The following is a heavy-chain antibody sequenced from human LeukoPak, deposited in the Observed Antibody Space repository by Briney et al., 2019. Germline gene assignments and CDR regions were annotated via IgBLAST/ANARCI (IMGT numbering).Heavy chain of an antibody. CDR1: GFVLSNYW. V-gene: IGHV3-7*05. D-gene: IGHD2-2*01. J-gene: IGHJ4*02. Sequence: GGSLRLSCAASGFVLSNYWMSWVRQALGKGLEWVANIKRDGSEDYYVDSVKGRFTISRDNAKNSLFLQMNSLRAEDTAVYFCARDYRTSCWDYWGPGTLVTVSS. CDR2: IKRDGSED. CDR3: ARDYRTSCWDY.